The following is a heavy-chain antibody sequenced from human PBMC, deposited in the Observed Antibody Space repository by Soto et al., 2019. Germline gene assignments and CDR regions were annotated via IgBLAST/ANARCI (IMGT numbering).Heavy chain of an antibody. Sequence: EVQLVESGGGLIQPGGSLRLSCAASGFTVSSNYMNWVRQAPGKGLEWVSVIYSDGSTYYADSVKGRFTISRDNSKNTVYLQMNSLRLEDTAVYYCARDRTFDYWGKGTLVTVSS. CDR1: GFTVSSNY. V-gene: IGHV3-53*01. CDR2: IYSDGST. J-gene: IGHJ4*02. CDR3: ARDRTFDY.